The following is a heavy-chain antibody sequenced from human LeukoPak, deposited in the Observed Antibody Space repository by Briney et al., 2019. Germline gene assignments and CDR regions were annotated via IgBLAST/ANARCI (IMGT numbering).Heavy chain of an antibody. V-gene: IGHV3-23*01. Sequence: TGGSLRLSCAASGFTFSSYAMSWVRQAPGEGVEWVSAISGSGGSTYYADSVKGRFTISRDNSKNTLYLQMNSLRAEDTAVYYCAKGPRFVRVWGQGTLVTVSS. D-gene: IGHD3-10*01. J-gene: IGHJ4*02. CDR1: GFTFSSYA. CDR2: ISGSGGST. CDR3: AKGPRFVRV.